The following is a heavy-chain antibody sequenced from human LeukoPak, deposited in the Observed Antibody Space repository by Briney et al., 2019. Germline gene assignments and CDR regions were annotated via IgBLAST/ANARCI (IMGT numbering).Heavy chain of an antibody. CDR1: GGSFSGYY. CDR2: INHSGST. J-gene: IGHJ4*02. CDR3: ATADSTSWVDY. Sequence: SETLSLTCAVYGGSFSGYYWSWIRQPPGKGLEWIGEINHSGSTNYNSSLKSRVTISVDTSKNQFSLKLSSVTAADTAVYYCATADSTSWVDYWGQGTLVTVSS. V-gene: IGHV4-34*01. D-gene: IGHD2-2*01.